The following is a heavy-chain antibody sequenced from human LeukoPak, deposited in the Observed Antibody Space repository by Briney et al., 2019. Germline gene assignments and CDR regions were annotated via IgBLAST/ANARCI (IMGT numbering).Heavy chain of an antibody. CDR3: ARTGSTVTILYPFDH. V-gene: IGHV4-59*01. D-gene: IGHD4-17*01. CDR1: GGSIRSYY. CDR2: IYYSGST. Sequence: SETQTLTCTVSGGSIRSYYWSWIRQPPGKGLEWIGYIYYSGSTNYNPSLKSRVSISVATSKNQFSLKLSSVTAADTAVYYCARTGSTVTILYPFDHWGQGTLITVSS. J-gene: IGHJ4*02.